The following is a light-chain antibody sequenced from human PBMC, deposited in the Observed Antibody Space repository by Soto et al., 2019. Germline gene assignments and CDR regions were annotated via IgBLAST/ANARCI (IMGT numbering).Light chain of an antibody. V-gene: IGKV1-39*01. CDR2: AAS. J-gene: IGKJ4*01. Sequence: DIQMTQSPSSLSATVEDRVIITCRASQSISNHLNWYQQKPGKAPKLLIYAASSLQSGVPSRFSGSGSGTDFTLTISSLQPEDFATYYCQQSYSTPLTFGGGTMVDIK. CDR1: QSISNH. CDR3: QQSYSTPLT.